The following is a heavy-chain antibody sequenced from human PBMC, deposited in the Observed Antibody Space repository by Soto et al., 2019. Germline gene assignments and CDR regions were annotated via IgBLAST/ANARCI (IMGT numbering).Heavy chain of an antibody. J-gene: IGHJ6*02. CDR1: GYAFTSYG. V-gene: IGHV1-18*01. D-gene: IGHD3-10*01. Sequence: ASVKVSCKASGYAFTSYGISWVRQAPGQGLEWMGWIIADNGNTKYSQKFKGRVTVTTDTSASTAYMGLSSLTSDDTALYYCARSFFRESDGMDVWGQGTTVTVSS. CDR2: IIADNGNT. CDR3: ARSFFRESDGMDV.